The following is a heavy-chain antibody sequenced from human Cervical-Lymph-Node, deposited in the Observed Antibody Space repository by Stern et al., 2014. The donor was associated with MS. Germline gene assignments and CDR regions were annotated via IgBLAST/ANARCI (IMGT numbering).Heavy chain of an antibody. V-gene: IGHV1-18*01. CDR1: GYTFTSYG. J-gene: IGHJ4*02. Sequence: VQLVQSGNEVKKPGASVKVSCTASGYTFTSYGISWVRQVPGQGLEWMGWISTHNGNTDYAQTVQDRVTLTTDTSTTTAYMELRSLRSDYTAVYYCARSSSWYFDFWGQGTRVTVSS. D-gene: IGHD6-13*01. CDR2: ISTHNGNT. CDR3: ARSSSWYFDF.